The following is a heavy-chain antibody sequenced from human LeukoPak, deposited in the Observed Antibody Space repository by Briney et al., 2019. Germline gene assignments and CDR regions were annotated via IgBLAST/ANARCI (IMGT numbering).Heavy chain of an antibody. J-gene: IGHJ4*02. Sequence: QPGRSLRLSCAASGFTFSRYGMHWVRQAPGKGLEWVAVVSFEGSNKYYADSVKGRFTISRDNSKNTLSLQMNSLRAEDTAVYYRARDMGYYYGSGSYPPENDYWGQGTLVTVSS. CDR2: VSFEGSNK. D-gene: IGHD3-10*01. V-gene: IGHV3-30*03. CDR3: ARDMGYYYGSGSYPPENDY. CDR1: GFTFSRYG.